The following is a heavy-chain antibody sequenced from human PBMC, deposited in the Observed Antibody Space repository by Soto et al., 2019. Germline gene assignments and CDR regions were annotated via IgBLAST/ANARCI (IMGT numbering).Heavy chain of an antibody. D-gene: IGHD3-10*01. J-gene: IGHJ3*01. V-gene: IGHV3-48*03. Sequence: SCAASGFTFSRYEMNWVRQAPGKGLEWISYIHSSGTTIYYADSVKGRFTISRDNAKNSLCLQMNSLSAEDTAVYYCATRSGGGGAFDFWGQGTMVTVSS. CDR1: GFTFSRYE. CDR2: IHSSGTTI. CDR3: ATRSGGGGAFDF.